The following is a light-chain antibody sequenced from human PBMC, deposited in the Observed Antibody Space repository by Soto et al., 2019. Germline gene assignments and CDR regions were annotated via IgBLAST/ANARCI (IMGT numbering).Light chain of an antibody. J-gene: IGLJ2*01. CDR2: EVT. CDR3: SSYSSSSALDVI. V-gene: IGLV2-14*01. Sequence: QSALAQPASVSGSPGQSITISCAGTNRDVGGYNYVSWYQQYPGKAPKLIIYEVTYRPSGVSNRFSGSKSGNTASLTISCLQAEDEADYYCSSYSSSSALDVIFGGGTKLTV. CDR1: NRDVGGYNY.